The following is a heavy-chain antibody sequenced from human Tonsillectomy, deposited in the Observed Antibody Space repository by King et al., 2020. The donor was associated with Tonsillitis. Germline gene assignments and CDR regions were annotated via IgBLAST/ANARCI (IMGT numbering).Heavy chain of an antibody. CDR2: IYYSGST. Sequence: VQLQESGPGLVKPSETLSLTCTVSGGSVSSGSYYWSWIRQPPGKGLEWIGYIYYSGSTNYNPSLKSRVTISVDTSKNQFSLKLSAVTAADTAVHYCAREVKGRFDPWGQGTLVTVSS. D-gene: IGHD3-10*01. V-gene: IGHV4-61*01. CDR1: GGSVSSGSYY. J-gene: IGHJ5*02. CDR3: AREVKGRFDP.